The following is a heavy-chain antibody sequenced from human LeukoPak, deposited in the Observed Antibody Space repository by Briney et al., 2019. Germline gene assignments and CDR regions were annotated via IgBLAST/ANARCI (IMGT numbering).Heavy chain of an antibody. D-gene: IGHD6-13*01. CDR3: ARSGYSSSWYIFAGFDP. V-gene: IGHV1-69*13. CDR1: GGTFSSYA. J-gene: IGHJ5*02. Sequence: SVKVSCKASGGTFSSYAISWVRQAPGQGLEWMGGIIPIFGTANYAQKFQGRVTITADESTSTAYMELSSLRPEDTAVYYCARSGYSSSWYIFAGFDPWGQGTLVTVSS. CDR2: IIPIFGTA.